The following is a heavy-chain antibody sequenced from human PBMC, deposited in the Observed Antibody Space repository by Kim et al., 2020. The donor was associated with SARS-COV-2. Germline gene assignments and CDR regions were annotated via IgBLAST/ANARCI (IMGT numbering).Heavy chain of an antibody. CDR3: ASVYIAVAGTGRAPEYYFDY. CDR1: GGTFSSYA. J-gene: IGHJ4*02. D-gene: IGHD6-19*01. CDR2: IIPIFGTA. Sequence: SVKVSCKASGGTFSSYAISWVRQAPGQGLEWMGGIIPIFGTANYAQKFQGRVTITADESTSTAYMELSSLRSEDTAVYYCASVYIAVAGTGRAPEYYFDYWGQGTLVTVSS. V-gene: IGHV1-69*13.